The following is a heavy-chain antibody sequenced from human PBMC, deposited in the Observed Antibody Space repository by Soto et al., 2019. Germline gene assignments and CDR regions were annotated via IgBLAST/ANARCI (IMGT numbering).Heavy chain of an antibody. CDR3: AKGGPMVRGPRGYFDY. V-gene: IGHV3-30*18. J-gene: IGHJ4*02. CDR1: GFTFSSYG. D-gene: IGHD3-10*01. Sequence: QVLLVESGGGVVQPGRSLRLSCAASGFTFSSYGMHWVRQAPGKGLEWVAVISYDGSNKYYADSVKGRFTISRDNSKNTLYLQMNSLRAEDTAVYYCAKGGPMVRGPRGYFDYWGQGTLVTVSS. CDR2: ISYDGSNK.